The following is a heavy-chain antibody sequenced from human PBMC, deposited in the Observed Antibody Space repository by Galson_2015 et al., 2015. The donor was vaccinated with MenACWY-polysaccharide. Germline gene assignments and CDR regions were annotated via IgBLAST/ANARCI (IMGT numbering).Heavy chain of an antibody. J-gene: IGHJ5*02. V-gene: IGHV4-31*11. D-gene: IGHD4-17*01. CDR1: GASISSGSHY. CDR2: IYYTGRS. Sequence: TLSLPCAVSGASISSGSHYWSWFRPYPGKNLEWIAYIYYTGRSNYNPSLRSRVTRSIDMSKNQFSLNLSSVTAADTAVYFCAGIPATETSYGWFDPGGQWSLFPLSS. CDR3: AGIPATETSYGWFDP.